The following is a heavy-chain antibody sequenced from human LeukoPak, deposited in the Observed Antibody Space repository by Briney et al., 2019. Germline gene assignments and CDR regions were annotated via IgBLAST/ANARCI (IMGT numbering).Heavy chain of an antibody. CDR3: AKIPPGYCSAGSCYLDY. D-gene: IGHD2-15*01. J-gene: IGHJ4*02. CDR2: ISSSGRDT. Sequence: GGSLRLSCAASGPTFGDYAMSWVRQAPGKGLEWVSTISSSGRDTYYADSVKGRFTISRDNSKNTLYLQMNSLRAEDTAVFYCAKIPPGYCSAGSCYLDYWGQGTLDTVSS. V-gene: IGHV3-23*01. CDR1: GPTFGDYA.